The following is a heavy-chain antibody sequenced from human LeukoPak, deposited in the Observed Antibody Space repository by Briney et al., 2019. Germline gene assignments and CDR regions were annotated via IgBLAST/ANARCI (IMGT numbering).Heavy chain of an antibody. V-gene: IGHV4-39*07. J-gene: IGHJ4*02. D-gene: IGHD3-9*01. CDR2: IYYSGST. Sequence: SETLSLTCTVSGGSISSNSYYWGWIRQPPGKGLEWIGSIYYSGSTYYNPSLKSRVTISVDTSKNQFSLKLSSVTAADTAVYYCARDPSETRTIFSPQMSRGTLNWGQGTLVTVSS. CDR3: ARDPSETRTIFSPQMSRGTLN. CDR1: GGSISSNSYY.